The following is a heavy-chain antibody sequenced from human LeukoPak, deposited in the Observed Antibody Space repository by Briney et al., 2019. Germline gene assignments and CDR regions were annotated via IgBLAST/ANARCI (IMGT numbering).Heavy chain of an antibody. CDR1: GFTFSSYG. D-gene: IGHD5-18*01. CDR2: IRYDGSNK. CDR3: ARDHPWLHAGAFDI. Sequence: GGSLRLSCAASGFTFSSYGMHWVRQAPGKGLEWVAFIRYDGSNKYYADSVKGRFTISRDNSKNTLYLQMNSLRAEDTAVYYCARDHPWLHAGAFDIWGQGTMVTVSS. J-gene: IGHJ3*02. V-gene: IGHV3-30*02.